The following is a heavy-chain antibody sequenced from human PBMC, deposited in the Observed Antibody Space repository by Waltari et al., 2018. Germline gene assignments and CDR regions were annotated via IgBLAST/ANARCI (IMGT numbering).Heavy chain of an antibody. V-gene: IGHV4-59*01. CDR3: AREGGVVPAAIEAFDI. CDR2: SYYSGST. Sequence: QVQLQESGPGLVKPSETLSLTCTVSGGSISSYYWSWIRQPPGKGLEWIGYSYYSGSTNDNPPLTSRVTISVDTSKNQFSLKLSSVTAADTAVYYCAREGGVVPAAIEAFDIWGQGTMVTVSS. D-gene: IGHD2-2*01. CDR1: GGSISSYY. J-gene: IGHJ3*02.